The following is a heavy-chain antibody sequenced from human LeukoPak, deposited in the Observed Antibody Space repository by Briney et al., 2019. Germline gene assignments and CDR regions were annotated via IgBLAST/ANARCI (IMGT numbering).Heavy chain of an antibody. CDR1: GYSFTSGHY. J-gene: IGHJ4*02. Sequence: SETLSLTCSVSGYSFTSGHYWGWIRQPPGKGLEWIANTYHTGSAHYNPSLKSRVTISVDTSKNQFSLKLSSVTAADTAVYYCARYCTSTTCILRGFDYWGQGTLVTVSS. V-gene: IGHV4-38-2*01. CDR3: ARYCTSTTCILRGFDY. CDR2: TYHTGSA. D-gene: IGHD2-2*01.